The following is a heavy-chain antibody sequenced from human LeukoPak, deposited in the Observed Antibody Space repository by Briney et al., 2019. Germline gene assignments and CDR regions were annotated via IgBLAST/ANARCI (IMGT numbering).Heavy chain of an antibody. CDR1: GGSISSYY. Sequence: SETLSLTCTVSGGSISSYYWSWIRQPPGKGLEWIGYIYYSGSTNYNPSLKSRVTISVDTSKNQLSLKLSSVTAADTAVYYCARHPYCGGDCYSEFDPWGQGALVTVSS. J-gene: IGHJ5*02. D-gene: IGHD2-21*02. CDR2: IYYSGST. CDR3: ARHPYCGGDCYSEFDP. V-gene: IGHV4-59*08.